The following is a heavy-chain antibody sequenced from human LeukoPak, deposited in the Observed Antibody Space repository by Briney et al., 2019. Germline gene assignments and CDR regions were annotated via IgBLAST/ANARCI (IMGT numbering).Heavy chain of an antibody. CDR3: ASDSPYYGMDV. J-gene: IGHJ6*02. Sequence: GGSLRLSSAASGFPFSSYWMHRVRQVPGKRLLWVSRINSGGSATIYADSVRGRFTISSDNAKNTLYLQMSGLRVEDTAVYHCASDSPYYGMDVWGQGTTVTVSS. CDR2: INSGGSAT. V-gene: IGHV3-74*01. CDR1: GFPFSSYW.